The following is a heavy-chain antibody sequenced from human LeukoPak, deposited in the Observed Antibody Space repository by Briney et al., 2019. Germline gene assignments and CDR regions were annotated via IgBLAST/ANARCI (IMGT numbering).Heavy chain of an antibody. D-gene: IGHD6-19*01. V-gene: IGHV3-30*03. J-gene: IGHJ6*02. CDR1: GFTFSSYG. Sequence: PPGGSLRLSCAASGFTFSSYGMHWVRQAPGKGLEWVAVISYDGSNKYYADSVKGRFTISRDNSKNTLYLQMNSLRAEDTAVYYCARDHLSSGWSPYYYGMDVWGQGTTVTVSS. CDR3: ARDHLSSGWSPYYYGMDV. CDR2: ISYDGSNK.